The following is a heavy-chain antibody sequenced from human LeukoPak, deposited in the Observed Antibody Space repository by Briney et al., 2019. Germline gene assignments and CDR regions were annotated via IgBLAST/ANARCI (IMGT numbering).Heavy chain of an antibody. Sequence: GGSLRLSCAASGFTFSNAWMSWVRQAPGEGLEWVSGIYNDGSTYYADSVKGRFTISRDNSKNTLYLQMNSLRVEDTAVYYCARGTTYWGQGTLVAVSS. CDR1: GFTFSNAW. CDR2: IYNDGST. CDR3: ARGTTY. D-gene: IGHD1-1*01. J-gene: IGHJ4*02. V-gene: IGHV3-66*01.